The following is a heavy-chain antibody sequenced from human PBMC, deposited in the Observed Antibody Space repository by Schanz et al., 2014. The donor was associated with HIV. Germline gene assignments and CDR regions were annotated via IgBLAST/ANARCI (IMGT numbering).Heavy chain of an antibody. Sequence: QVQLVESGGGVVQPGRSLRLSCAVSGFTFSNYAIHWVRQAPGKGLERVAVISYDGNNKYYADSVKGRFTISRDNSKNTLYLQMNSLRAEDTAVYYCARGGIWEWDQPDFDYWGQGTLVTVSS. J-gene: IGHJ4*02. CDR1: GFTFSNYA. CDR3: ARGGIWEWDQPDFDY. CDR2: ISYDGNNK. V-gene: IGHV3-30-3*01. D-gene: IGHD2-15*01.